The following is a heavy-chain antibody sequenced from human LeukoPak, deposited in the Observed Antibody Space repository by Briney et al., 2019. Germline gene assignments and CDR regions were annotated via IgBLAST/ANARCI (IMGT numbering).Heavy chain of an antibody. CDR3: AKGGYCSGGSCYARFDY. CDR2: IYYSGST. D-gene: IGHD2-15*01. CDR1: GGSVSSGSYY. V-gene: IGHV4-61*01. Sequence: SETLSLTCTVSGGSVSSGSYYWSWIRQPPGKGLEWIGYIYYSGSTNYNPSLKSRVTISVDTSKNQFSLKLSSVTAADTAVYYCAKGGYCSGGSCYARFDYWGQGTLVTVSS. J-gene: IGHJ4*02.